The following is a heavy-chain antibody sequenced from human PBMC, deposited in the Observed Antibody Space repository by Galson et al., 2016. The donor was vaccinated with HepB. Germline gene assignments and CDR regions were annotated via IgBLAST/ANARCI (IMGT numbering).Heavy chain of an antibody. CDR2: INAGSGNT. Sequence: SVKVSCKASGYPFTTYGIHWVRQAPGQRLEWMGWINAGSGNTKYSQKFQGRVTISRDTSASTAYMELSSLRSEDMAVYYCARDGGYSGWTAFYLDYWGQGTLVTVSS. D-gene: IGHD6-19*01. CDR3: ARDGGYSGWTAFYLDY. J-gene: IGHJ4*02. V-gene: IGHV1-3*01. CDR1: GYPFTTYG.